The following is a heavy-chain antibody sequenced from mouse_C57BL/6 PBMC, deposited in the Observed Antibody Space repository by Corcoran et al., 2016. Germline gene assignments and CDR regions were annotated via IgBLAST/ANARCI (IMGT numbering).Heavy chain of an antibody. CDR3: ARGHYYGSSYY. V-gene: IGHV9-3*01. Sequence: QIQLVQSGPELKKPGETVKISCKASGYTFTTYGMSWVKQAPGKGLKWIGWINTYSGVPTYADDFKGRFAFSLETSASTAYLQINNLKNEDTATYFCARGHYYGSSYYWGQGTTLTVSS. J-gene: IGHJ2*01. CDR2: INTYSGVP. D-gene: IGHD1-1*01. CDR1: GYTFTTYG.